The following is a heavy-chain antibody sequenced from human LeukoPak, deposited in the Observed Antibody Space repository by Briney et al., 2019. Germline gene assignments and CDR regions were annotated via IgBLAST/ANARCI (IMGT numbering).Heavy chain of an antibody. V-gene: IGHV3-48*02. D-gene: IGHD3-10*01. Sequence: GGSLRLSCAASGFTFSSYWMNWIRQAPGKGLEWISYITSSGTTMYYADSVRGRFTISRDNAKNSLHLQMNSLRDEDTAVYYCAREVYFYGDSAMEGGFDIWGQGTMVTVSS. CDR3: AREVYFYGDSAMEGGFDI. CDR1: GFTFSSYW. CDR2: ITSSGTTM. J-gene: IGHJ3*02.